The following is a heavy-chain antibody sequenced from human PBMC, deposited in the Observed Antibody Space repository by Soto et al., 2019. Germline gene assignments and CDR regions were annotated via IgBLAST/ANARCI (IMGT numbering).Heavy chain of an antibody. V-gene: IGHV3-48*03. D-gene: IGHD3-16*01. CDR3: ARDPRWGKHFDY. CDR2: ISSSGSTI. Sequence: GGSLRLSCAASGFTFSSYEMNWVRQAPGKGLEWVSYISSSGSTIYYADSVKGRFTISRDNANNSLYLQMNSLRAEDTAVYYCARDPRWGKHFDYWGQRTLVTVSS. J-gene: IGHJ4*02. CDR1: GFTFSSYE.